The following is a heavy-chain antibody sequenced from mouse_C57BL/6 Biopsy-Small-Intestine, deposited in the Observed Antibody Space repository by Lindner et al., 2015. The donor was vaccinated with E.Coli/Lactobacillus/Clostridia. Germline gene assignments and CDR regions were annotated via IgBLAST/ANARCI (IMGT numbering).Heavy chain of an antibody. D-gene: IGHD1-3*01. Sequence: SVKVSCKASGFTFINYHIYWLRQAPGQGLEWMARISPSNGGTSFSPDFEGRLTITRDTSTRTVNMELTSLTFEDTAVYFCARRDISGSDFFDYWGQGTLVTVSS. CDR2: ISPSNGGT. CDR3: ARRDISGSDFFDY. J-gene: IGHJ4*01. CDR1: GFTFINYH. V-gene: IGHV1-18*01.